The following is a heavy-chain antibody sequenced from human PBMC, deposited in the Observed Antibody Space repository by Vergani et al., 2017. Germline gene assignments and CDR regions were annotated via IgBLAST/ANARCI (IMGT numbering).Heavy chain of an antibody. CDR2: IRSKANSYAT. V-gene: IGHV3-73*01. CDR1: GFTFSGSA. Sequence: EVQLLESGGGLVQPGGSLKLSCAASGFTFSGSAMHWVRQASGKGLEWVGRIRSKANSYATAYAASVKGRFTISRDDSKNTAYLQMNSLKTEDTAVYYCTRRPIAVAGTYEADHFDYWGQGTLVTVSS. CDR3: TRRPIAVAGTYEADHFDY. J-gene: IGHJ4*02. D-gene: IGHD6-19*01.